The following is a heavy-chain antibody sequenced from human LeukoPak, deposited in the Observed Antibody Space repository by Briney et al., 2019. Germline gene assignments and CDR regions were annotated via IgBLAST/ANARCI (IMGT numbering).Heavy chain of an antibody. CDR1: GFTFSRCD. V-gene: IGHV3-13*01. Sequence: PGGSLRLSSAPPGFTFSRCDMFWFRQVPGQGLEWVSTIGTGGDIYYSDSVKGRFTISRENAKNSLYLQMNSLSAGDTAVYFCARGGIAVSGIDLEDYWGQGTLVTVSS. CDR2: IGTGGDI. D-gene: IGHD6-19*01. J-gene: IGHJ4*02. CDR3: ARGGIAVSGIDLEDY.